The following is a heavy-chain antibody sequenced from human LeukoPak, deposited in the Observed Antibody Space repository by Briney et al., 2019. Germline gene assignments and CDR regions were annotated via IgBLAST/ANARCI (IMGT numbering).Heavy chain of an antibody. Sequence: GESLKISCKGSGYSFTSYWIGWVRQMPGKGLEWMGIIYPGDSDTRYSPSFQGQVTISDDKSISTAYLQWSSLKASDTAMYYCARLGHCSSASCYYGYWGQGTLVTVSS. CDR3: ARLGHCSSASCYYGY. D-gene: IGHD2-2*01. CDR2: IYPGDSDT. V-gene: IGHV5-51*01. J-gene: IGHJ4*02. CDR1: GYSFTSYW.